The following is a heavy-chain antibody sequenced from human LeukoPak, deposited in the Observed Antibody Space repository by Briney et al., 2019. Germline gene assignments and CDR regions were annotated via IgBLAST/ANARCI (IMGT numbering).Heavy chain of an antibody. D-gene: IGHD6-13*01. CDR2: INWNGGST. CDR1: GYTFDDYG. Sequence: PGGSVRLSCAASGYTFDDYGMSWVRHAPGKGLEWVSGINWNGGSTGYADSVKGRFTISRDNAKNSLYLQMNSLRAEDTAVYYCAKSGIAAAGALDYWGQGTLVTVSS. CDR3: AKSGIAAAGALDY. V-gene: IGHV3-20*04. J-gene: IGHJ4*02.